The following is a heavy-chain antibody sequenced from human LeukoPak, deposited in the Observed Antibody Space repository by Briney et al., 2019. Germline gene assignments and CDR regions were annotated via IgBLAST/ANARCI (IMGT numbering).Heavy chain of an antibody. Sequence: SETLSLTCTVSGGSISSSDYYWGWIRQPPGKGLEWIGSIYYGGSTYYNPSLKSRVTISVDTSMNQFSLKLSFVTTADTAVYYCAKALGYCSGGSCTRGYNWFDPWGQGTLVTVPS. CDR3: AKALGYCSGGSCTRGYNWFDP. D-gene: IGHD2-15*01. J-gene: IGHJ5*02. V-gene: IGHV4-39*01. CDR2: IYYGGST. CDR1: GGSISSSDYY.